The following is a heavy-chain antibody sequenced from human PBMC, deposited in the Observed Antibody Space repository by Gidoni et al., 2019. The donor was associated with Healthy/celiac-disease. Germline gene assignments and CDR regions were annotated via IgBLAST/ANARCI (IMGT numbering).Heavy chain of an antibody. Sequence: QVQLVQSGAEVKKPGASVKVSCKASGYTFTSYGISWVRQAPGQGLEWMGWISAYNGNTNYAQKLQGRVTMTTDTSTSTAYMELRSLRSDDTAVYYCARDRGLKVRYFDWLPVSSDVDYWGQGTLVTVSS. CDR1: GYTFTSYG. CDR3: ARDRGLKVRYFDWLPVSSDVDY. D-gene: IGHD3-9*01. J-gene: IGHJ4*02. V-gene: IGHV1-18*01. CDR2: ISAYNGNT.